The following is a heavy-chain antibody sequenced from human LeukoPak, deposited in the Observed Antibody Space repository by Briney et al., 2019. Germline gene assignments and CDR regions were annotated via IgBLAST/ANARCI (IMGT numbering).Heavy chain of an antibody. J-gene: IGHJ6*02. CDR3: ARDRITMVRGVIPYYGMDV. D-gene: IGHD3-10*01. Sequence: PGRSLRLSCAASGFTFSSYGMHWVRQAPGKGLEWVAVIWYDGSNKYYADSVKGRFTISRDNSKNTLYLQMNSLRAEDTAVYYCARDRITMVRGVIPYYGMDVWGQGTTVTVSS. CDR2: IWYDGSNK. CDR1: GFTFSSYG. V-gene: IGHV3-33*01.